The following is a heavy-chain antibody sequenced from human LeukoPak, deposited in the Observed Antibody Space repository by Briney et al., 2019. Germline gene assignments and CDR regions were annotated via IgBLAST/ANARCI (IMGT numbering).Heavy chain of an antibody. CDR2: IGVSTDNT. J-gene: IGHJ3*02. Sequence: GGSLRLSCEGSGFTFRKYAMNWVRQAPGKGLEWVSAIGVSTDNTYYADSVKGRFIISRDNSRNTLHVQMSGLRVEDTAIYYCAKGEGAFDIWGQGTMVTVSS. CDR3: AKGEGAFDI. V-gene: IGHV3-23*01. CDR1: GFTFRKYA.